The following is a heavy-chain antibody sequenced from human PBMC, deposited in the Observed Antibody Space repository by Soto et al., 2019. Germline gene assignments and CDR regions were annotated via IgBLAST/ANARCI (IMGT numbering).Heavy chain of an antibody. CDR3: ARHRYCSSTSCYGYYGMDV. CDR1: GYSFTSYW. J-gene: IGHJ6*02. CDR2: IDPSDSYT. D-gene: IGHD2-2*01. Sequence: GESLKISWKGSGYSFTSYWISWVRQMPGKGLEWMGRIDPSDSYTNYSPSFQGHVTISADKSISTAYLQWSSLKASDTAMYYCARHRYCSSTSCYGYYGMDVWGQGTTVTVSS. V-gene: IGHV5-10-1*01.